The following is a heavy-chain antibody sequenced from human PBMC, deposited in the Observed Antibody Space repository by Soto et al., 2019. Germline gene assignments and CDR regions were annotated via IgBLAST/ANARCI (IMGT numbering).Heavy chain of an antibody. CDR1: GDSICSYY. Sequence: PSETLSLTCTVSGDSICSYYLTWIRQPPGKGLEWIGYIYYSGSTNYNPSLKSRVTISVDTSKNQFSLKLSSVTAADTAVYYCASWAHSGYDWGRYYYYMDVWGKGTTVTVSS. D-gene: IGHD5-12*01. CDR3: ASWAHSGYDWGRYYYYMDV. CDR2: IYYSGST. V-gene: IGHV4-59*08. J-gene: IGHJ6*03.